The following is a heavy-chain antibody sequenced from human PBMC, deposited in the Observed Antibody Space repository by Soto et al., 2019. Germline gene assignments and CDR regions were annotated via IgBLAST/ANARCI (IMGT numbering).Heavy chain of an antibody. D-gene: IGHD2-8*01. CDR1: GGSFSGYY. Sequence: SETLSLTCAVYGGSFSGYYWSWIRQPPGKGLEWIGEINHSGSTNYNPSLKSRVTISVDTSKNQFSLKLSSVTAADTAVYYCARDRGVLEYYFDYWGQGTLVTVSS. CDR3: ARDRGVLEYYFDY. CDR2: INHSGST. V-gene: IGHV4-34*01. J-gene: IGHJ4*02.